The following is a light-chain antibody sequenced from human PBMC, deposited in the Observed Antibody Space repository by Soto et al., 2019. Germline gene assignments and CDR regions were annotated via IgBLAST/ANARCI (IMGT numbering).Light chain of an antibody. Sequence: DIQLTQSPSTLAASVGDRVTITCRARQYIRRLLAWYQQKPGKAPKLLIYYASSLQSGVPSRFSGLGYGTVFTLTISRVQPDDFATYYCQQYYSYWTFGQGTKVEIQ. CDR1: QYIRRL. CDR2: YAS. CDR3: QQYYSYWT. V-gene: IGKV1-5*01. J-gene: IGKJ1*01.